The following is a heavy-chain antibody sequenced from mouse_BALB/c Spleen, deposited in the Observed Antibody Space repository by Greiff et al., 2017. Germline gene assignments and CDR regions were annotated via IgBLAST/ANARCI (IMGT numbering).Heavy chain of an antibody. D-gene: IGHD2-14*01. J-gene: IGHJ4*01. CDR1: GYTFTDYN. Sequence: EVQLQQSGAELVRPGTSVKVSCKASGYTFTDYNMDWVKQSHGKSLEWIGDINPNNGGTIYNQKFKGKATLTVDKSSSTAYMELRSLTSEDTAVYYCARRGFYRYERDYYAMDYWGQGTSVTVSS. CDR2: INPNNGGT. V-gene: IGHV1-18*01. CDR3: ARRGFYRYERDYYAMDY.